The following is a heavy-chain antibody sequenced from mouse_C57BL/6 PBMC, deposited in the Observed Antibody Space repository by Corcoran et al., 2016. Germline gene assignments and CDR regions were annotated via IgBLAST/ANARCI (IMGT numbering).Heavy chain of an antibody. CDR2: IYPRSGNT. CDR3: AMRGLRQDWFAY. CDR1: GYTFTSYG. D-gene: IGHD2-4*01. J-gene: IGHJ3*01. Sequence: QVQLQQSGAELARPGASVKLSCKASGYTFTSYGISWVKQRTGQGLEWIGEIYPRSGNTYYNEKFKGKATLTADKSSSTAYMELRSLTSEDSAVYFCAMRGLRQDWFAYWGQGTLVTVSA. V-gene: IGHV1-81*01.